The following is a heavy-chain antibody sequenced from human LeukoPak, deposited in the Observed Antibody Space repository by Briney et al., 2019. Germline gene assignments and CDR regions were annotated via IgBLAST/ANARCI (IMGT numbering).Heavy chain of an antibody. J-gene: IGHJ6*02. CDR1: GFTFSSYW. CDR2: IKQDGSEK. Sequence: PGGSLRLSCAASGFTFSSYWMSWVRQAPGKGLEWVANIKQDGSEKYYVDSVKGRFTISRDNAKNSLYLQMNSLRAEDTAVYYCARVMGRMIPSGMDVWGQGTTVTVSS. CDR3: ARVMGRMIPSGMDV. D-gene: IGHD2-8*01. V-gene: IGHV3-7*01.